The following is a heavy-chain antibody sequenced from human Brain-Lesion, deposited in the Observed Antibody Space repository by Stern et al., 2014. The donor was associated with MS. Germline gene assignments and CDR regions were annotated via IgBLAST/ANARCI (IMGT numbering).Heavy chain of an antibody. CDR3: ATDLQQPLVDTFDI. CDR1: GYTLTELS. V-gene: IGHV1-24*01. J-gene: IGHJ3*02. Sequence: QVRLGQSGAEVKKPGASVKVSCKGSGYTLTELSMHWVRQAPGKGLEWMGGFDPEDGESIYEQKFQGRVTMTEDTSTDTAYMELSSLRSEDTAIYYCATDLQQPLVDTFDIWGQGTMVTVSS. D-gene: IGHD6-13*01. CDR2: FDPEDGES.